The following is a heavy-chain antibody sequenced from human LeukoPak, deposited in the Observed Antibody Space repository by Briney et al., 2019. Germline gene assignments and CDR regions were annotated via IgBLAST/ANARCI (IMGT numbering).Heavy chain of an antibody. V-gene: IGHV3-23*01. CDR2: ISGSGGST. CDR3: AKDRASYSSGWPAFDY. D-gene: IGHD6-19*01. CDR1: GFTFSSYA. Sequence: RSLRLSCAASGFTFSSYAMSWVRQAPGKGLEWVSAISGSGGSTYYADSVKGRFTISRDNSKNTLYLQMNSLRVEDTAVYYCAKDRASYSSGWPAFDYWAQGTLVTVSS. J-gene: IGHJ4*02.